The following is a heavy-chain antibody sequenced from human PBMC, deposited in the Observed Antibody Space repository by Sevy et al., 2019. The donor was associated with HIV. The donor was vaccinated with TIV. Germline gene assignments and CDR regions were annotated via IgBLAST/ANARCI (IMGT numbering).Heavy chain of an antibody. CDR1: GFTFGAYA. D-gene: IGHD4-17*01. Sequence: GGSLRLSCTASGFTFGAYAMNWVRQAPGEGLEWVSGIGASGVATYYADSVKGRFTVSRENSNNTLFLQMNSLRVEDTAIYYCARRRVTDGDXVGLDPWGQGTLVTVSS. J-gene: IGHJ5*02. V-gene: IGHV3-23*01. CDR3: ARRRVTDGDXVGLDP. CDR2: IGASGVAT.